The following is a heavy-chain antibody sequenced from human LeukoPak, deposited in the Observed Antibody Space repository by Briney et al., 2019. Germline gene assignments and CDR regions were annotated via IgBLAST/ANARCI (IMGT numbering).Heavy chain of an antibody. Sequence: SETLSLTCAVYGGSFSGYYWSWIRQPPGKWLEWIGEINHSGSTNYNPSLKSRVTISVDTSKNQFSLKLSSVTAADTAVYYCATQGYSYGDIDYWGQGTLVTVSS. CDR2: INHSGST. J-gene: IGHJ4*02. V-gene: IGHV4-34*01. D-gene: IGHD5-18*01. CDR1: GGSFSGYY. CDR3: ATQGYSYGDIDY.